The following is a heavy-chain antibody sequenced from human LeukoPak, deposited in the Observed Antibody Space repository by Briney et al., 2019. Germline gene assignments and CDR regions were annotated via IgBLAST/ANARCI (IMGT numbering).Heavy chain of an antibody. CDR2: INPNSGGT. J-gene: IGHJ1*01. CDR3: ASADWFGDYSWEYFQH. Sequence: ASVKVSCKASGYTFTSYDINWVRQATGQGLEWMGWINPNSGGTNYAQKFQGRVTMTRDTSISTAYMELSRLRSDDTAVYYCASADWFGDYSWEYFQHWGQGTLVTVSS. V-gene: IGHV1-2*02. D-gene: IGHD3-10*01. CDR1: GYTFTSYD.